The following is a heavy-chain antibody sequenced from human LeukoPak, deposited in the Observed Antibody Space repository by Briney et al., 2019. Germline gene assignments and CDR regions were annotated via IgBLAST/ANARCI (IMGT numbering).Heavy chain of an antibody. V-gene: IGHV4-4*07. Sequence: PSETLSLTCTVSGVSINTYYWTWVRQPAGKGLEWLGRMYHSGTTNYNSPLYNPSLSSRVTMSVDGAKNQFSLRLKSVTTADTANYCIAGERVHGYSYGFVRDSWGQGSLVTVSS. CDR1: GVSINTYY. CDR2: MYHSGTT. D-gene: IGHD5-18*01. J-gene: IGHJ5*01. CDR3: AGERVHGYSYGFVRDS.